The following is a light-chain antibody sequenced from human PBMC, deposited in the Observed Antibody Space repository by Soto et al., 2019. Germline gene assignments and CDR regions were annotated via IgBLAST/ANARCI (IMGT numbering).Light chain of an antibody. J-gene: IGKJ5*01. CDR3: QQRQTWPIT. V-gene: IGKV3-11*01. CDR2: DAY. Sequence: EVVLTQSPVTLSLSPGERATLSCRASQSFRGLLAWYQQKPGQAPRLLIYDAYNRATGIPPRFSGSGSGTDFTLTIRSLEPEDSAVYFCQQRQTWPITFGQGTRLEIK. CDR1: QSFRGL.